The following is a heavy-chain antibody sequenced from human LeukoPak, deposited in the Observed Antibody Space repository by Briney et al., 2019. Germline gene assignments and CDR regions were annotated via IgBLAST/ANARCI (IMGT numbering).Heavy chain of an antibody. V-gene: IGHV1-46*01. Sequence: ASVKVSCKASGYIFTRYFMHWVRQAPGQGLEWMGIINPSGGSTNYAQKFQGRVTMTRDRSTNTVYMELSSLRSEDTAVYYCARDLPLCTGGSCYSANYFDYWGQGTLVTVSS. CDR3: ARDLPLCTGGSCYSANYFDY. CDR1: GYIFTRYF. D-gene: IGHD2-15*01. CDR2: INPSGGST. J-gene: IGHJ4*02.